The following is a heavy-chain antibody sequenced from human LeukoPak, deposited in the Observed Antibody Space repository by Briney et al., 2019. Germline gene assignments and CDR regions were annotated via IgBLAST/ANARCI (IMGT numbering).Heavy chain of an antibody. CDR3: AREVWGPEY. Sequence: PGGSLRLSCAASGFSVSSNYMSWVRQAPGKGLEWVSVFFSSGYTKYADSVKGRFIISRDNSENTLDLQMNSLRAEDTAVYYCAREVWGPEYWGQGTLVTVSS. D-gene: IGHD1-14*01. CDR1: GFSVSSNY. J-gene: IGHJ4*02. V-gene: IGHV3-66*01. CDR2: FFSSGYT.